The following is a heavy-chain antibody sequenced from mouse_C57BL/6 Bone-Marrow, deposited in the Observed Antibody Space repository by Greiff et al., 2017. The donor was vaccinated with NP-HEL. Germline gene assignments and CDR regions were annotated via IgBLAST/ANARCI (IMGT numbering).Heavy chain of an antibody. CDR3: ARPKGPSFDY. V-gene: IGHV1-4*01. Sequence: QVQLKQSGAELARPGASVKMSCKASGYTFTSYTMHWVKQRPGQGLEWIGYINPSSGYTKYNQKFKDKATLTADKSSSTAYMQLSSLTSEDSAVYYCARPKGPSFDYWGQGTTLTVSS. D-gene: IGHD3-3*01. CDR1: GYTFTSYT. J-gene: IGHJ2*01. CDR2: INPSSGYT.